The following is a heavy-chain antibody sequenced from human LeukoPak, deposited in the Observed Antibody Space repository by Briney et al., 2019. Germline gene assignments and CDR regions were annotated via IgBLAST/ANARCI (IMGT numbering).Heavy chain of an antibody. Sequence: KPSETLSLTCSVSGASISSYYWIWIRQPPGKGPEWLGNIYYSGNNKYNTSLKSRVSILADTSNNQFSLRLSSVTAADTAVYYCAREGLTTIGVIDVWGKGTTVTVSS. CDR1: GASISSYY. V-gene: IGHV4-59*01. CDR3: AREGLTTIGVIDV. CDR2: IYYSGNN. J-gene: IGHJ6*03. D-gene: IGHD1-1*01.